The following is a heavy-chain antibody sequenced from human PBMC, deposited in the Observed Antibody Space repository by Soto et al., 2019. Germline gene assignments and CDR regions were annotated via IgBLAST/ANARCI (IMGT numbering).Heavy chain of an antibody. CDR1: GGSFSGYY. D-gene: IGHD3-3*01. CDR2: INHSGST. V-gene: IGHV4-34*01. J-gene: IGHJ5*02. CDR3: ARGFGRITIFGVVIRNWFDP. Sequence: SETLSLTCAVYGGSFSGYYWSWIRQPPGKGLEWIGEINHSGSTNYNPSLKSRVTISVDTSKNQFSLKLSSVTAADTAVYYCARGFGRITIFGVVIRNWFDPWGQGTLVTVSS.